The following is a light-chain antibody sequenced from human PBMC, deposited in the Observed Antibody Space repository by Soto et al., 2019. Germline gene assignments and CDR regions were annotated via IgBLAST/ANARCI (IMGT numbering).Light chain of an antibody. V-gene: IGLV1-44*01. CDR3: AAWDDSLNGYWV. Sequence: QSVLTQPPSASGTPGQRVTISCSGSSSNIGSNTVNWYQQFPGTAPKLLIYSNNQRRSGVPDRFSGSKSGTSASLAISGLQSEDEADYYCAAWDDSLNGYWVFGGGTKLTVL. CDR2: SNN. J-gene: IGLJ3*02. CDR1: SSNIGSNT.